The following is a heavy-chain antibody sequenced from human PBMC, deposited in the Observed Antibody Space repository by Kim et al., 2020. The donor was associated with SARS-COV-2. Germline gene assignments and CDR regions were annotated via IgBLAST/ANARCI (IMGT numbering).Heavy chain of an antibody. J-gene: IGHJ6*04. Sequence: SVKVSCKASGGTFSSYAISWVRQAPGQGLEWMGRIIPILGIANYAQKFQGRVTITADNPTSTAYLQLSSLRPAATAAFYCPGLPSSYYVLDVCAKAPT. V-gene: IGHV1-69*04. CDR3: PGLPSSYYVLDV. CDR2: IIPILGIA. CDR1: GGTFSSYA. D-gene: IGHD3-16*01.